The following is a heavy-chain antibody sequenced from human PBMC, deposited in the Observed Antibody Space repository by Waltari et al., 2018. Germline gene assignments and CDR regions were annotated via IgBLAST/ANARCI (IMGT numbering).Heavy chain of an antibody. D-gene: IGHD3-10*01. CDR2: ISYDGTKN. V-gene: IGHV3-30*01. Sequence: QVQLVESGGGVVQPGRSLRLSCAASGFTLHHYAMHWVRQAPGKGLEWVAIISYDGTKNNYADSVKGRFTISRDNSKKTVFLQMVSLRAEDTAIYYCARSGGPRYYYDSGSYCDYWGQGTLVTVSS. CDR1: GFTLHHYA. CDR3: ARSGGPRYYYDSGSYCDY. J-gene: IGHJ4*02.